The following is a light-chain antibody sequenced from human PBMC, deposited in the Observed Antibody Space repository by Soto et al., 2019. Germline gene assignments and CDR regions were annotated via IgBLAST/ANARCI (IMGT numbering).Light chain of an antibody. Sequence: EIVMTQSPGTLSVSTGEGATLSCRASQSVDSNLAWYQQKPGQAPRLLIYGASTRATGIPDRFRGSESGTEFTLTISSLQSEDFAVYYCQQYDSWPLTFGGGTKVEIK. CDR3: QQYDSWPLT. V-gene: IGKV3D-15*01. J-gene: IGKJ4*01. CDR2: GAS. CDR1: QSVDSN.